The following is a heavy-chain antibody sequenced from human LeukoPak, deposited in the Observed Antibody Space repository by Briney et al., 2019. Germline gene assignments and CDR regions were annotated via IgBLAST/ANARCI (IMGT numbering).Heavy chain of an antibody. CDR2: ISSSGSTI. J-gene: IGHJ6*02. D-gene: IGHD3-10*01. V-gene: IGHV3-11*01. Sequence: GGSLRLSCAASGFTFSDYYMSWIRQAPGKGLGWAQYISSSGSTIYYADSVKGRFTISRDNAKNSLYLQMNSLRAEDTAVYYCARSIGDPYYYYYYGMDVWGQGTTVTVSS. CDR3: ARSIGDPYYYYYYGMDV. CDR1: GFTFSDYY.